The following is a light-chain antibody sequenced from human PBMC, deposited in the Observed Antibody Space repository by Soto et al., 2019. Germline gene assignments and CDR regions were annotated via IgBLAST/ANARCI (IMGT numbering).Light chain of an antibody. CDR2: DAS. V-gene: IGKV3-11*01. CDR1: QSVSSY. J-gene: IGKJ5*01. CDR3: QQRSSWPPIT. Sequence: DMVLTQSPATQSLSPGDRDTLFRRASQSVSSYLAWYQQKPVQAPRLLFYDASNRATDVPPRFSGSGSGTDFTLTISSLEPEDFAVYYCQQRSSWPPITFGQGTRLEIK.